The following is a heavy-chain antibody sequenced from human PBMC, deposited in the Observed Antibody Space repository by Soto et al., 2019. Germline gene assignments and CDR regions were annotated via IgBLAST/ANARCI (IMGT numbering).Heavy chain of an antibody. CDR3: ARASLAEGPEAY. J-gene: IGHJ4*02. Sequence: KPSETLSLTCSVSGGSISGYYWNWIRQPPGKGLEWVGHIYGSGSTNYNPSLKSRVTISVDTSKMQFSLNLTSVTAADTAVYYCARASLAEGPEAYWGQGILVTVSS. CDR1: GGSISGYY. CDR2: IYGSGST. V-gene: IGHV4-59*12. D-gene: IGHD6-19*01.